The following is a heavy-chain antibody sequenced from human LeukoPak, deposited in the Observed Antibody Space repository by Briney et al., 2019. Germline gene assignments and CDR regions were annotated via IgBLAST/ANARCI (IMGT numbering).Heavy chain of an antibody. D-gene: IGHD3-10*01. CDR3: ARDPKSMVRGVV. V-gene: IGHV4-38-2*02. Sequence: SETLSLTCTVSGYSISSGYYWGWVRQPPGKGLEWIGSIYHSGSTYYNPSLKSRVTISVDTSKNQFSLKLSSVIAADTAVYYCARDPKSMVRGVVWGQGTLVTVSS. J-gene: IGHJ4*02. CDR2: IYHSGST. CDR1: GYSISSGYY.